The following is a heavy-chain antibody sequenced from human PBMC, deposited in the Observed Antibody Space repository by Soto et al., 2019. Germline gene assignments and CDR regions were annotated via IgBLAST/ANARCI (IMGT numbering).Heavy chain of an antibody. V-gene: IGHV5-51*01. CDR2: IYPGDSDT. Sequence: ESLKISCKGSGYSFTSYWIGWVRQMPGKGLEWMGIIYPGDSDTRYSPSFQGQVTISADKSISTAYLQWSSLKASDTAMYYCARHPSLRGSSSCYGFDYWGQGTLVTVSS. CDR3: ARHPSLRGSSSCYGFDY. D-gene: IGHD6-13*01. CDR1: GYSFTSYW. J-gene: IGHJ4*02.